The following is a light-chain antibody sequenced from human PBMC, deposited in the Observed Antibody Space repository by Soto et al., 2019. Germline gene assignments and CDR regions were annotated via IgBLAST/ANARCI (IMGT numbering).Light chain of an antibody. V-gene: IGKV3-15*01. CDR1: QSVYRN. CDR3: QQYNKEWT. CDR2: DAA. Sequence: EIVMTQSPATVSVSPGERATLTCRASQSVYRNIAWFQQKPGQTPRLLISDAAKRAPGVPDRFGGSGSGTAFTLTISSLQSEDCAVYFCQQYNKEWTFGQGTRVEIK. J-gene: IGKJ1*01.